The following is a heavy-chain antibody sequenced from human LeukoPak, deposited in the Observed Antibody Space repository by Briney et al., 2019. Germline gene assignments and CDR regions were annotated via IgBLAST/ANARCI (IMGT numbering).Heavy chain of an antibody. V-gene: IGHV3-23*01. CDR3: AKGATGADIVATIGFDY. J-gene: IGHJ4*02. CDR1: GFTFSSYA. Sequence: GGSLRLSCAASGFTFSSYAMSWVRQAPGKGLEWVSGISGGGGITYYTDSVKGRFTISRDNSKNTLYLQMNSLRVEGTAVYYCAKGATGADIVATIGFDYWGQGTLVTVSS. D-gene: IGHD5-12*01. CDR2: ISGGGGIT.